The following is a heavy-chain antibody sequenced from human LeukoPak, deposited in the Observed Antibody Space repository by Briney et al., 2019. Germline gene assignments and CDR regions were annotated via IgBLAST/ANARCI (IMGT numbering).Heavy chain of an antibody. V-gene: IGHV1-46*01. CDR1: GYTFTSYY. J-gene: IGHJ6*03. CDR3: ARAVGLKDVDFYYYYMDV. Sequence: ASVKVSCKASGYTFTSYYIHWVRQAPGQGLEWMGIINPSGGSTIYAQKFQGRVTMTRDMYTRKVYMELRSLRSEDTAVYYCARAVGLKDVDFYYYYMDVWGKGTTVTVSS. D-gene: IGHD1-26*01. CDR2: INPSGGST.